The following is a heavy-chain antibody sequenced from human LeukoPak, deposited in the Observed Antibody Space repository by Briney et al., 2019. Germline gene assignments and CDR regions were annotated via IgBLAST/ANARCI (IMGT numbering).Heavy chain of an antibody. Sequence: GGSLRLSCAASGFTFSSYWMSWGRQAPGKGLEWVANIKQDESEKYYVDSLKGRFTISRDNAKNSLYLQMNSLRAEDTAVYYCARDKIEGPTKLDFWGQGTLVTVSS. D-gene: IGHD1-1*01. CDR1: GFTFSSYW. V-gene: IGHV3-7*01. CDR3: ARDKIEGPTKLDF. J-gene: IGHJ4*02. CDR2: IKQDESEK.